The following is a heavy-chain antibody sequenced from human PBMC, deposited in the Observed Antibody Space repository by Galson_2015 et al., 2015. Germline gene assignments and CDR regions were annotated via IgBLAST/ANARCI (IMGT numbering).Heavy chain of an antibody. CDR2: IDWDDDK. CDR1: GFSLSTTGMR. J-gene: IGHJ2*01. V-gene: IGHV2-70*04. Sequence: PALVKPPQTLTLTCTFSGFSLSTTGMRVSWIRQSPGKALEWLARIDWDDDKFYSTSLKTRLTISKDPSKNQVVLRMTNMDPVDHAAYYSARMATDWYFDLWGRGALVPVSS. CDR3: ARMATDWYFDL.